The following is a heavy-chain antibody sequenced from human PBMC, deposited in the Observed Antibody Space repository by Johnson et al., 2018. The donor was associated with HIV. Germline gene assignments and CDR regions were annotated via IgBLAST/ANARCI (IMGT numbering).Heavy chain of an antibody. Sequence: QVQLVESGGGLVKPGGSLRLSCEASGFSFGDYYMTWIRQAPGKGLEWVSYISSGGSSIKYADSVKGRFTISRDNVRKSLYLEMNSRRVDDTAVYYCARDQPAGIGAIFDAWGQGTLVTVSS. V-gene: IGHV3-11*04. CDR2: ISSGGSSI. CDR1: GFSFGDYY. D-gene: IGHD6-13*01. J-gene: IGHJ3*01. CDR3: ARDQPAGIGAIFDA.